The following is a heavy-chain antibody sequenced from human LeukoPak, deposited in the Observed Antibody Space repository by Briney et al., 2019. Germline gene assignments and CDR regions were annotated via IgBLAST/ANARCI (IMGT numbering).Heavy chain of an antibody. Sequence: SETLSLTRAVYGGSFSGYYWSWIRQPPGKGLEWIGEINHSGSTNYNPSLKSRVTISVDTSKNQFSLKLSSVTAADTAVYYCARARASPDIVVVPAAIPLNWFDPWGQGTLVTVSS. CDR1: GGSFSGYY. CDR2: INHSGST. D-gene: IGHD2-2*02. V-gene: IGHV4-34*01. J-gene: IGHJ5*02. CDR3: ARARASPDIVVVPAAIPLNWFDP.